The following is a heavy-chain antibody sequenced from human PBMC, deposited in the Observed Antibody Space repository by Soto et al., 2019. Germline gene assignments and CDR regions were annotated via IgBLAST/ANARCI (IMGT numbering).Heavy chain of an antibody. CDR3: ARGEWLRRPVDY. CDR2: IWYDGTNK. V-gene: IGHV3-33*01. Sequence: QVQLVESGGGVVQPGRSLRLSCAASGFTFSSYGMHWVRQAPGKGLEWVAVIWYDGTNKYYADSVKGRFTISRDNSKNTRRLQMNSLRAEDTAGYYCARGEWLRRPVDYWGQGTLVTVSS. J-gene: IGHJ4*02. CDR1: GFTFSSYG. D-gene: IGHD5-12*01.